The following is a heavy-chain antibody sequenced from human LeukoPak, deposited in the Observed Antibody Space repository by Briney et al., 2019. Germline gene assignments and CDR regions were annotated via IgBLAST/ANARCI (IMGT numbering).Heavy chain of an antibody. CDR2: IRYDGSNK. Sequence: GGSLRLSCAASGFTFSSYGMHWVRQAPGKGLEWVAFIRYDGSNKYYADSVKGRFTISRDNSKNTLYLQMNSLRAEDTAVYYCAKARDYYDSSGPFDYWGQGTLVTVSS. J-gene: IGHJ4*02. D-gene: IGHD3-22*01. V-gene: IGHV3-30*02. CDR3: AKARDYYDSSGPFDY. CDR1: GFTFSSYG.